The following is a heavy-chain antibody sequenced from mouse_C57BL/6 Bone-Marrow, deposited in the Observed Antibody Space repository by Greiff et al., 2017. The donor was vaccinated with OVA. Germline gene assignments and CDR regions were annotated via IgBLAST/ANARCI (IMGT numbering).Heavy chain of an antibody. V-gene: IGHV1-82*01. CDR2: IYPGDGDT. D-gene: IGHD2-5*01. J-gene: IGHJ2*01. Sequence: VQLQQSGPELVKPGASVKISCKASGYTFSSSWMNWVKQRPGKGLEWIGRIYPGDGDTNYNGKFKGKATLTADKSSSTAYMQLSSLTSGDSAVYFCTRNSNYPFEYWGEGTTLTVSS. CDR1: GYTFSSSW. CDR3: TRNSNYPFEY.